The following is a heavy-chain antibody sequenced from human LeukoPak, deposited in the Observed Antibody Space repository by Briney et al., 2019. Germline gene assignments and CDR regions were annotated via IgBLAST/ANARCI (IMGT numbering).Heavy chain of an antibody. Sequence: ASVKVSCKASGYTFTGYYIHWVRQAPGQGLEWMGWINPSSGGTNYAQKFQGRVTMTRDTSISTAYMELTRLRSDDTAVYYCARGGLRVMVYRLYYMDVWGKGTTVTVSS. CDR3: ARGGLRVMVYRLYYMDV. CDR2: INPSSGGT. CDR1: GYTFTGYY. J-gene: IGHJ6*03. V-gene: IGHV1-2*02. D-gene: IGHD2-8*01.